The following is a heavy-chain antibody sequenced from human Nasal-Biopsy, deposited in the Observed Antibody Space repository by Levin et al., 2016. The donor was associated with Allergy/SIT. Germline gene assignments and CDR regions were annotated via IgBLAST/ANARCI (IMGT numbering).Heavy chain of an antibody. D-gene: IGHD1-26*01. V-gene: IGHV5-51*01. CDR3: ARYGGATSGWFDP. CDR2: IYPSDSET. J-gene: IGHJ5*02. Sequence: GESLKISCRGSGYNFANNWIGWVRQMPGKGPEWMGIIYPSDSETRYSPSFQGQVSISADKSISTAYLQWSSLKASDSAMYYCARYGGATSGWFDPWGQGTLVTVSS. CDR1: GYNFANNW.